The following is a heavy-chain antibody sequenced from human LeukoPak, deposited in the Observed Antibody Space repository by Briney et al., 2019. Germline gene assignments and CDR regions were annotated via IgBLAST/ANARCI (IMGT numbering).Heavy chain of an antibody. V-gene: IGHV3-48*01. J-gene: IGHJ4*02. D-gene: IGHD4-17*01. Sequence: PGGSLRLSCAASGFTFSSYSMNWVRQAPGEGLEWVSYITSSSSTIYYADSVKGRFTISRDNAKNSLYLQMNSLRAEDTAVYYCARDPTEYFDYWGQGTLVTVSS. CDR3: ARDPTEYFDY. CDR2: ITSSSSTI. CDR1: GFTFSSYS.